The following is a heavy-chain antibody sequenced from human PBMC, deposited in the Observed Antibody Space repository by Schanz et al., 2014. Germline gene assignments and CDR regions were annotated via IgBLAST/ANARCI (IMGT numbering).Heavy chain of an antibody. CDR3: ARVVASGPTTGPFDP. CDR2: IWSDGSRT. J-gene: IGHJ5*02. Sequence: VQLVESGGGLVQPGRSLRLSCAVSGFTFSSYGMHWVRQAPGKGLEWVAFIWSDGSRTYHAESVKGRFTISRDNSRNTLYLQMDSLRDEDTALYYCARVVASGPTTGPFDPWGQGTLVTVSS. CDR1: GFTFSSYG. V-gene: IGHV3-33*08. D-gene: IGHD1-26*01.